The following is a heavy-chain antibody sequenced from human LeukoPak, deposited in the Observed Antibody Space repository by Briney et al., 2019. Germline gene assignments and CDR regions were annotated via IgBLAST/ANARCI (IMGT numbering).Heavy chain of an antibody. Sequence: AASVKVSCKASGCTFTSYGITWVRQAPGQGLEWMGWISAYNGNTNYAQKLQGRVTMTTDTSTSTAYMELRSLRSDDTAVYYCARDSVVVPAAAYYYYMDVWGKGTTVTVSS. CDR3: ARDSVVVPAAAYYYYMDV. V-gene: IGHV1-18*01. CDR2: ISAYNGNT. CDR1: GCTFTSYG. D-gene: IGHD2-2*01. J-gene: IGHJ6*03.